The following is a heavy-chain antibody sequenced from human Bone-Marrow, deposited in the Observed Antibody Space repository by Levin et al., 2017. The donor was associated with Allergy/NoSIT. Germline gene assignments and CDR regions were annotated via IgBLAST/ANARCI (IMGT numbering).Heavy chain of an antibody. D-gene: IGHD3-10*01. CDR1: GGSFSGYY. J-gene: IGHJ4*02. CDR3: ARARITMVRGVIGVAYYFDY. Sequence: SETLSLTCAVYGGSFSGYYWSWIRQPPGKGLEWIGEINHSGSTNYNPSLKSRVTISVDTSKNQFSLKLSSVTAADTAVYYCARARITMVRGVIGVAYYFDYWGQGTLVTVSS. V-gene: IGHV4-34*01. CDR2: INHSGST.